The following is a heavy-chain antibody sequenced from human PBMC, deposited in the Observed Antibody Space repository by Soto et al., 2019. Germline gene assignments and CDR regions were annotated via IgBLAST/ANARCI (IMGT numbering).Heavy chain of an antibody. J-gene: IGHJ3*02. Sequence: GGSLRLSCAASGFTFSGSAMHWVRQASGKGPEWLGRIRNKANNYATVYAASVKGRFTISRDDSKSTAYLQMNSLKTEVTSVYYCTVPYRDFESYAFDIWGQGTMVTVSS. V-gene: IGHV3-73*01. CDR3: TVPYRDFESYAFDI. CDR2: IRNKANNYAT. CDR1: GFTFSGSA. D-gene: IGHD4-17*01.